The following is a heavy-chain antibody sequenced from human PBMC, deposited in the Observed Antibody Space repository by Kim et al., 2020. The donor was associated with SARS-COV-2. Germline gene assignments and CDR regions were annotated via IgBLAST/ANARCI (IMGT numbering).Heavy chain of an antibody. Sequence: GGSLRLSCAASGFTFSSYAMSWVRQAPGKGLEWVSAISGSGGSTYYADSVKGRFTISRDNSKNTLYLQMNSLRAEDTAVYYCAKEGEDYDYVWGSYHPFENWGQGTLVTVSS. V-gene: IGHV3-23*01. J-gene: IGHJ4*02. CDR1: GFTFSSYA. CDR2: ISGSGGST. CDR3: AKEGEDYDYVWGSYHPFEN. D-gene: IGHD3-16*02.